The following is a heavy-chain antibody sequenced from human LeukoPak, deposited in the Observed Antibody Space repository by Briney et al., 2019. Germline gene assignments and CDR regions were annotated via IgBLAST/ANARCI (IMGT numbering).Heavy chain of an antibody. CDR3: AKVRTGSGYPR. J-gene: IGHJ4*02. V-gene: IGHV3-23*01. Sequence: GGSLRLSCAASGFIFSNYAMSWVRQAPGKGLEWVSAISGSGGSTYYADSVKGRFTISRDNSKNTLYLQMNSLRAEDTAVYYCAKVRTGSGYPRWGQGTLVTVSS. CDR1: GFIFSNYA. CDR2: ISGSGGST. D-gene: IGHD3-3*01.